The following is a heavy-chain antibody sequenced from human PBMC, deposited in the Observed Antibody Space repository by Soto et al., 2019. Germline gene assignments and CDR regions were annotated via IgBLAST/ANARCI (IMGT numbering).Heavy chain of an antibody. CDR3: VKQEDVWRGVWFDH. CDR1: GFTFSSYA. Sequence: EVQLLESGGGLVQPGGSLRLSCAASGFTFSSYAMSWVRQAPGKGLEWVSVISGSGGSTYYGASVKGRFTISRDNSKNCLYVQMNRLRAEDAAGYYCVKQEDVWRGVWFDHLGQGTLCSVFS. J-gene: IGHJ5*02. V-gene: IGHV3-23*01. CDR2: ISGSGGST. D-gene: IGHD3-3*01.